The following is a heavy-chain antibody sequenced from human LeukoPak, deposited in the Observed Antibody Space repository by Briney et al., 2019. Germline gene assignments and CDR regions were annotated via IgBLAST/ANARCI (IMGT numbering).Heavy chain of an antibody. CDR2: ISGDGDTT. J-gene: IGHJ4*02. Sequence: GGSLRLSCGASGFTFSTHAMAWVRQAPGKGLDWVSAISGDGDTTYYADSVKGRFTIYRENSKNTVYLQMNSLRAEDTAVYYCANQSPGWGQGTLVTVSS. CDR1: GFTFSTHA. V-gene: IGHV3-23*01. CDR3: ANQSPG.